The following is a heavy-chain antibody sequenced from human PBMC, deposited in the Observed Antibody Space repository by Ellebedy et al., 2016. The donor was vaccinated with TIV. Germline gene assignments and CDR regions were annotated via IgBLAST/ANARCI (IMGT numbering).Heavy chain of an antibody. J-gene: IGHJ4*02. CDR2: ISAYTGNT. Sequence: AASVKVSCKASGYSFTRYGISWVRQAPGQGLKWMGWISAYTGNTNYAQKFQDRVTMTTDTSTGTAYMELRSLRSVYTAVYYCAAVFDGYRGLDYWGQGTLVTVSS. CDR3: AAVFDGYRGLDY. D-gene: IGHD5-24*01. V-gene: IGHV1-18*04. CDR1: GYSFTRYG.